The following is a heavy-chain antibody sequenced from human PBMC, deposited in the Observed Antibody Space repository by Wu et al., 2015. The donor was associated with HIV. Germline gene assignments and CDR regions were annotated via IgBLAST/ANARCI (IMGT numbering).Heavy chain of an antibody. D-gene: IGHD2-21*01. CDR2: INPISRGT. Sequence: QVQLVQSGAEVKKPGASVSVSCKAFGYTFSNYYMHWVRQAPGQGLEWMGMINPISRGTVYAQKFQGRVTMTGDTSTTTVYMQLGTLTSEDTAVYYCNRGMQGWVNDAFDIWGQGTMVTVSS. V-gene: IGHV1-46*03. CDR1: GYTFSNYY. J-gene: IGHJ3*02. CDR3: NRGMQGWVNDAFDI.